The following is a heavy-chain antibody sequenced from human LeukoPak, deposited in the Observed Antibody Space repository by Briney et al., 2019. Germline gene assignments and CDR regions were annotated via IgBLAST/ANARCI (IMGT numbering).Heavy chain of an antibody. V-gene: IGHV1-8*01. J-gene: IGHJ4*02. CDR2: MNPNSGNT. CDR3: ARGAYCGGDCYYY. Sequence: ASVKVSRKGSGYTFTSYDNNWVRQAPGQGLEWVGGMNPNSGNTGYAQKFQGRVTMTRNTSISTAYMELSSLGSEDTAVYYCARGAYCGGDCYYYWGQGTLVTVSS. D-gene: IGHD2-21*02. CDR1: GYTFTSYD.